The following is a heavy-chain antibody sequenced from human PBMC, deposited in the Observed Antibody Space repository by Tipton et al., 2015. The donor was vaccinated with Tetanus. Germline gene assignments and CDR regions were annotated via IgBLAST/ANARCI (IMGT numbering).Heavy chain of an antibody. CDR1: GFIFSSYG. J-gene: IGHJ3*02. CDR2: IWYDESNK. CDR3: ARDSPQRGDAFDI. Sequence: SGFIFSSYGMHWVRQAPGKGLEWVAVIWYDESNKYYADSVKGRFTISRDNSKKTLDLQMNSLRAEDTAVYYCARDSPQRGDAFDIWGQGTVVTVSS. D-gene: IGHD3-16*01. V-gene: IGHV3-33*01.